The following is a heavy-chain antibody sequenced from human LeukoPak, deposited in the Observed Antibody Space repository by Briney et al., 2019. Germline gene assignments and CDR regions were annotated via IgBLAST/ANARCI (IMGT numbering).Heavy chain of an antibody. CDR3: AKEYCSGGSCYRRDYFDY. V-gene: IGHV3-23*01. Sequence: GGSLRLSCAASGFTFSSYAMSWVRQAPGKGLEWVSAISGSGGSTYYADSVKGRFTISRDNSENTLYLQMNSLRAEDTAVYYCAKEYCSGGSCYRRDYFDYWGQGTLVTVSS. D-gene: IGHD2-15*01. CDR2: ISGSGGST. CDR1: GFTFSSYA. J-gene: IGHJ4*02.